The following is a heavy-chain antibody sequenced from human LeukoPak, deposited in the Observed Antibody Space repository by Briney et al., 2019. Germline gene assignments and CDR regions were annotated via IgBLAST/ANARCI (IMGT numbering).Heavy chain of an antibody. CDR3: ARERDHQGYYYYGMDV. V-gene: IGHV3-48*03. D-gene: IGHD1-14*01. CDR2: ISSSGSTI. Sequence: PGGSLRHSCAAPGFTFCSYEMNWVGQAPGKGLEWVSYISSSGSTIYYADSVKGRFTISRDNAKNSLYLQMNSLRAEDTAVYYCARERDHQGYYYYGMDVWGQGTTVTVSS. J-gene: IGHJ6*02. CDR1: GFTFCSYE.